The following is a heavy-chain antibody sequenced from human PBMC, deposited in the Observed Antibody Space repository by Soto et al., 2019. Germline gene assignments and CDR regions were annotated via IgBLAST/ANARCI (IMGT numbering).Heavy chain of an antibody. V-gene: IGHV1-3*01. D-gene: IGHD6-13*01. CDR1: GYTFTSYA. Sequence: QVQLVQSGAEVKKPGASVKVSCKASGYTFTSYAMHWVRQAPGQRLEWMGWINAGNGNTKYSQKFQGRVTITRDTSASTAYMELSSLRSEDTAVYYCARVQEGGYSSSWYRQDSLNFDYWGQGTLVTVSS. CDR3: ARVQEGGYSSSWYRQDSLNFDY. CDR2: INAGNGNT. J-gene: IGHJ4*02.